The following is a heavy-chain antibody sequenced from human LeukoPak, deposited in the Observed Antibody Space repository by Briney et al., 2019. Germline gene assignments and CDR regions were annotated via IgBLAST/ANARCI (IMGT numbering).Heavy chain of an antibody. CDR3: ARRYYGSGRTSYYGMDG. CDR2: IYPGDSDT. CDR1: GYSFTSYW. Sequence: GESLKISCKGSGYSFTSYWIGWVRQMPGKGLEWMGIIYPGDSDTRYSPSFQGQVTISADKSISTAYLQWSSLKASDTAMYYCARRYYGSGRTSYYGMDGWGQGTTVTVSS. J-gene: IGHJ6*02. D-gene: IGHD3-10*01. V-gene: IGHV5-51*01.